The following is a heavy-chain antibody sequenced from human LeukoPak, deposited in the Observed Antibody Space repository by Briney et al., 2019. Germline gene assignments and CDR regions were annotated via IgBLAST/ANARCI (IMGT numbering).Heavy chain of an antibody. CDR2: IIPILGIA. CDR3: ARDRAYCSSTSCYISAGFDP. V-gene: IGHV1-69*04. Sequence: SVKVSCKASGGTFSSYAISWVRQAPGQGLEWKGRIIPILGIANYAQKFQGRVTITADKSTSTAYMELSSLRSEDTAVYYCARDRAYCSSTSCYISAGFDPWGQGTLVTVSS. D-gene: IGHD2-2*01. J-gene: IGHJ5*02. CDR1: GGTFSSYA.